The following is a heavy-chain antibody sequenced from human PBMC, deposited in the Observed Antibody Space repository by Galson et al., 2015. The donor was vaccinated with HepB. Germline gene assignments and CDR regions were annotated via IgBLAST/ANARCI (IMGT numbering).Heavy chain of an antibody. Sequence: SVKVSCKASGYIFTGHYIHWVRQAPGQGLEWMGRINPSIGGTNYAQKLQGRVTMTTDTSINTAYMELSRLRSDDTAVYLCARGGHSHYYYYYYAMDVWGQGSTVTVSS. J-gene: IGHJ6*02. CDR3: ARGGHSHYYYYYYAMDV. CDR2: INPSIGGT. CDR1: GYIFTGHY. D-gene: IGHD1-26*01. V-gene: IGHV1-2*06.